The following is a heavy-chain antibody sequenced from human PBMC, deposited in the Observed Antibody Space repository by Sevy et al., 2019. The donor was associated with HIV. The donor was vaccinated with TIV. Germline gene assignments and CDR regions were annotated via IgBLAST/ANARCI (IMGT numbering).Heavy chain of an antibody. D-gene: IGHD2-21*02. V-gene: IGHV4-39*01. CDR2: VSKSGTT. Sequence: SETLSLTCTVSGGSISTSTYFWGWIRQSPGKGLDWIGSVSKSGTTFYNPSLKSRVTVSVDTSKNRFSLDLSSITASDTAVYYCARISATAITDPRGHGTLVTVSS. J-gene: IGHJ5*02. CDR3: ARISATAITDP. CDR1: GGSISTSTYF.